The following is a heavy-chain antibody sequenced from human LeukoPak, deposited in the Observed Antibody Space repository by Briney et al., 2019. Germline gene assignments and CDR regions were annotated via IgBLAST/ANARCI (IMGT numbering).Heavy chain of an antibody. V-gene: IGHV3-33*01. Sequence: PGGSLRLSCAASGFTFSSYGMHWVRQAPGKGLEWVAVIWYDGSNKYYADSVKGRFTISRDNSKNTLYLQMNSLRAEDTAVYYCASEVGYDYVWGSLALDYWGQGTLVTVSS. D-gene: IGHD3-16*01. CDR1: GFTFSSYG. CDR2: IWYDGSNK. J-gene: IGHJ4*02. CDR3: ASEVGYDYVWGSLALDY.